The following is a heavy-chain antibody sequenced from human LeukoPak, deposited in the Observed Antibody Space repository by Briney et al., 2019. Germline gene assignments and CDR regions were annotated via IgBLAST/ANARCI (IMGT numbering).Heavy chain of an antibody. V-gene: IGHV4-39*01. CDR2: IYYSGST. D-gene: IGHD3-3*01. CDR3: VRLAWSGERRGYYYNGMDV. Sequence: SETLSLTCTVSGGSISSTSYYWGWIRQPPWKGLEWIGSIYYSGSTYYNPSLKSRVTISVDTSKNQFSLKLSSVTAADTAVYYCVRLAWSGERRGYYYNGMDVWGQGTTVTVSS. CDR1: GGSISSTSYY. J-gene: IGHJ6*02.